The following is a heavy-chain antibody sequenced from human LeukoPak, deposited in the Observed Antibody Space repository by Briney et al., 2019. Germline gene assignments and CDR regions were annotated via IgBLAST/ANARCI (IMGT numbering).Heavy chain of an antibody. D-gene: IGHD3-3*01. CDR2: IYYSGST. CDR1: GGSISSNSYY. V-gene: IGHV4-39*01. CDR3: ARHPYYDFCNSNWFDP. J-gene: IGHJ5*02. Sequence: NASETLSLTCTVSGGSISSNSYYWGWLRQPPGKGLEWIGSIYYSGSTYYNPSLKSRVTISVDTSKNQFSLKLSSVTAADTAVYYCARHPYYDFCNSNWFDPWGQGTLVTVSS.